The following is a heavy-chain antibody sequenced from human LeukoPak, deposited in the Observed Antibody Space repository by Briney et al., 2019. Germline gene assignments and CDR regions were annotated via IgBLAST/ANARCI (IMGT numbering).Heavy chain of an antibody. CDR3: AKAYVWYYLDS. V-gene: IGHV3-23*01. CDR2: ISASGGST. Sequence: GALRLSCAASGFPFSSYGMSWVRQAPGKGLEWVSTISASGGSTDYADSVKGRFTISRDNSKNTLYLQINSLRAEDTAVYYCAKAYVWYYLDSWGQGILVTVSS. D-gene: IGHD3-16*01. CDR1: GFPFSSYG. J-gene: IGHJ4*02.